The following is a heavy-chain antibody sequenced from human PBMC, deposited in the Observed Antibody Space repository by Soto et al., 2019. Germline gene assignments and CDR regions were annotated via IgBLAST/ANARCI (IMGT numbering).Heavy chain of an antibody. CDR2: IIPIFSTP. CDR1: GGTFGSYA. Sequence: QVQLVQSGAEVKKPGSSVKVSCKTSGGTFGSYAISWVRQAPGQGLEWMGGIIPIFSTPNYAQKFQGRVTITADEATSTAYMELSSLRSEDTAVYYCAGPIQYYFDTSAQSAWFDPWGQGTLVTVSS. D-gene: IGHD3-22*01. CDR3: AGPIQYYFDTSAQSAWFDP. V-gene: IGHV1-69*12. J-gene: IGHJ5*02.